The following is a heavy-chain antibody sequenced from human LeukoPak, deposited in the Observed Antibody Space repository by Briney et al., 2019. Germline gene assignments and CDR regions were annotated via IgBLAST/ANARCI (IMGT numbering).Heavy chain of an antibody. CDR1: GFTFSRDG. V-gene: IGHV3-30*03. CDR2: ISYDGSNK. CDR3: ATVSIAVAQSYYYGMDV. D-gene: IGHD6-19*01. J-gene: IGHJ6*02. Sequence: CLRLSCAAAGFTFSRDGIDWVRQAPGKGMEWVAVISYDGSNKYYADSVKGRFTISRDNSKNTLYLQMNSLRAEDTAVYYCATVSIAVAQSYYYGMDVWGQGTTVTVSS.